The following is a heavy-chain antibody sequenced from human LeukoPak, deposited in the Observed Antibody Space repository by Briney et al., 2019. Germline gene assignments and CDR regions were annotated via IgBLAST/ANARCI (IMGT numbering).Heavy chain of an antibody. D-gene: IGHD5-24*01. CDR1: GFTFSSYS. V-gene: IGHV3-30*18. Sequence: GGSLRLSCAASGFTFSSYSMNWVRQAPGKGLEWVAVISYDGSNKYYADSVKGRFTISRDNSKNTLYLQMNSLRAEDTAVYYCAKDLRGAFDIWGQGTMVTVSS. J-gene: IGHJ3*02. CDR3: AKDLRGAFDI. CDR2: ISYDGSNK.